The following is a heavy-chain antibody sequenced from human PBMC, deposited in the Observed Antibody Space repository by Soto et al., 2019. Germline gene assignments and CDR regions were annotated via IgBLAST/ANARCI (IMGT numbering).Heavy chain of an antibody. V-gene: IGHV3-74*03. D-gene: IGHD2-2*01. J-gene: IGHJ4*02. CDR3: AKGLDSSCYGALDY. Sequence: PGGSLRLSCAASGFTFSSYWMHWVRQAPGKGLVWVSRINSDGSSTKYADSVKGRFTLSRDNSKNTLYLQMNSLRAEDTAVYYYAKGLDSSCYGALDYWGQGTLVTVSS. CDR1: GFTFSSYW. CDR2: INSDGSST.